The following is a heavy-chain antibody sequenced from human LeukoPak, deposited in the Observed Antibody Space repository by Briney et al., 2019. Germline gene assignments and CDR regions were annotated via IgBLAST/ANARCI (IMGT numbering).Heavy chain of an antibody. CDR3: AKDRYSSGGYSDFDY. V-gene: IGHV3-66*01. CDR2: IYSGGGT. J-gene: IGHJ4*02. Sequence: PGGSLRLSCAASGFTISSNYMSWVRQAPGKGLEWVSVIYSGGGTYYADSVKGRFTISRDNSKNTVYLQMNSLRAEDTAVYYCAKDRYSSGGYSDFDYWGQGTLVTVSS. CDR1: GFTISSNY. D-gene: IGHD6-19*01.